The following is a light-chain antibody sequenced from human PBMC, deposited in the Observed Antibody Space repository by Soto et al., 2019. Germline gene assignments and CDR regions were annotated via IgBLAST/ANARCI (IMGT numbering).Light chain of an antibody. CDR1: QRLSSSY. CDR3: HQYDTSPPS. J-gene: IGKJ2*01. Sequence: PGERVTLSCRATQRLSSSYLTWYQQKPGQAPRLLIYGASSRATGIPDRFSGSGSATDFTLTISRLEPEDSAVYFCHQYDTSPPSFGQGTKLEIK. V-gene: IGKV3-20*01. CDR2: GAS.